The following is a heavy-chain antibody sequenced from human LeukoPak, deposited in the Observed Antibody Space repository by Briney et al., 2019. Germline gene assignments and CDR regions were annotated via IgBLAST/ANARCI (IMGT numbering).Heavy chain of an antibody. CDR3: AKPLEKYTYGGNFDY. CDR1: GFTFSSYA. Sequence: PGGSLRLSCEASGFTFSSYAMSWVRQAPGKGLAWVSVISSSADSTYYADSVKGRFTISRDNSKNTFFLQMNSLRAEDTAVYYCAKPLEKYTYGGNFDYWGQGILVTVSS. J-gene: IGHJ4*02. V-gene: IGHV3-23*01. CDR2: ISSSADST. D-gene: IGHD4-23*01.